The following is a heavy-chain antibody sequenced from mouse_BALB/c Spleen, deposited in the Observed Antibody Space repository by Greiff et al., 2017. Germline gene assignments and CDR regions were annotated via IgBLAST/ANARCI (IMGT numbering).Heavy chain of an antibody. J-gene: IGHJ2*01. V-gene: IGHV1S81*02. CDR1: GYTFTSYW. Sequence: VKLQQSGAELVKPGASVKLSCKASGYTFTSYWMHWVKQRPGQGLEWIGEINPSNGRTNYNEKFKSKATLTVDKSSSTAYMQLSSLTSEDSAVYYCARGGLYFDYWGQGTTLTVSS. CDR2: INPSNGRT. CDR3: ARGGLYFDY.